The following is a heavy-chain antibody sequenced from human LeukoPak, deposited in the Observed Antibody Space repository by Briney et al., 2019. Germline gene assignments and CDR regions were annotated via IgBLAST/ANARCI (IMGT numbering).Heavy chain of an antibody. CDR2: ISKSGSDT. D-gene: IGHD1-1*01. CDR3: ARVGATGTADY. J-gene: IGHJ4*02. V-gene: IGHV3-11*06. CDR1: GFTFSDYY. Sequence: GGSLRLSCAAFGFTFSDYYMSCIRQAPGKGLEWVSYISKSGSDTNFADSVKGRFTISRDNAKNSLYLQMNSLRAEDTAVYYCARVGATGTADYWGQGTLVTVSS.